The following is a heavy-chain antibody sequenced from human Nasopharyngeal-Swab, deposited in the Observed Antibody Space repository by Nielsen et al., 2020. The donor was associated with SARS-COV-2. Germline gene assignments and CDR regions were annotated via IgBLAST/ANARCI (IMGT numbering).Heavy chain of an antibody. J-gene: IGHJ6*02. CDR2: INPSGGST. D-gene: IGHD3-16*01. V-gene: IGHV1-46*02. CDR1: GYTFNNYY. Sequence: ASVKVSCKASGYTFNNYYIHWVRQAPGQGLEWMGIINPSGGSTSYAQKFQGRVTMTRDTSTSTVYMELSSLRSEDTAVYYCARGAEFGYYGMDVWGQGTTVTVSS. CDR3: ARGAEFGYYGMDV.